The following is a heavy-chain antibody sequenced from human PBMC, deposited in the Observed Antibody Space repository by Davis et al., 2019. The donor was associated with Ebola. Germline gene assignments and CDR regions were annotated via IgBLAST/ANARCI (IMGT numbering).Heavy chain of an antibody. CDR2: ISWNSGSI. Sequence: SLKISCAASGFTFDDYAMHWVRQAPGKGLEWVSGISWNSGSIGYADSVKGRFTISRDNAKNSLYLQMNSLRAEDTAVYYCARILPLINWFAPWGQGTLVTVSS. CDR1: GFTFDDYA. D-gene: IGHD2/OR15-2a*01. V-gene: IGHV3-9*01. J-gene: IGHJ5*02. CDR3: ARILPLINWFAP.